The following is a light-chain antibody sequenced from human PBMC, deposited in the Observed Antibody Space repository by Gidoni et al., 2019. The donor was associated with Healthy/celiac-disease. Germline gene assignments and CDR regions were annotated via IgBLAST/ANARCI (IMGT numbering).Light chain of an antibody. CDR3: QQRSNWPLT. CDR1: QSVSSY. J-gene: IGKJ4*01. V-gene: IGKV3-11*01. CDR2: DAS. Sequence: EIVLTKSPATLSLSPGERATLSCRASQSVSSYLAWYQQKPGQAPRLLIYDASNRATGIPARFSCSGSGTDFTLTISSLEPEDFAVYYCQQRSNWPLTFGGGTKVEIK.